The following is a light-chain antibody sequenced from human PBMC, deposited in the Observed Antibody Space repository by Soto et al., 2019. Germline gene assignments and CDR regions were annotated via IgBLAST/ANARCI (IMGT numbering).Light chain of an antibody. V-gene: IGLV2-14*01. J-gene: IGLJ2*01. CDR3: CAYTSTSTVI. CDR1: SSDLGGYNY. Sequence: QSVLTQPASVSGSPGQSITISCTGTSSDLGGYNYVSWYKQFPGKAPQLIIYEVSYRPSGISNRFSGSKSGNTASLTISGLQAEDEAHYFCCAYTSTSTVIFGGGTKLTVL. CDR2: EVS.